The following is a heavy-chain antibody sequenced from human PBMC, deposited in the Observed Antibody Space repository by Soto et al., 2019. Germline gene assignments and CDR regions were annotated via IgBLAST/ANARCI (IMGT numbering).Heavy chain of an antibody. J-gene: IGHJ5*02. CDR3: ARIYYDFWSGYSSCWFDP. CDR1: GFSLSNARMG. Sequence: SGPTRVNPTDTLTLTCTVAGFSLSNARMGVSWIRQPPGKALEWLAHIFSNDEESYSTSLKSRLTISKDTSKSQVVLTMTNMDPVDTATYYCARIYYDFWSGYSSCWFDPWGQGTLVTVSS. CDR2: IFSNDEE. V-gene: IGHV2-26*01. D-gene: IGHD3-3*01.